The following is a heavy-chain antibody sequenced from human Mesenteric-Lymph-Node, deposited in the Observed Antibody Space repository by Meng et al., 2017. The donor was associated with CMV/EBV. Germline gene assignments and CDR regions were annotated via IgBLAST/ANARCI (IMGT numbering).Heavy chain of an antibody. CDR2: INPKSGGT. CDR1: GYSFSDSY. CDR3: ARDGAVVRGVIPDY. V-gene: IGHV1-2*02. D-gene: IGHD3-10*01. J-gene: IGHJ4*02. Sequence: ASVKVSCKASGYSFSDSYMHWVRQTPGHGFEWMGWINPKSGGTEYAQKFQGRVTMTRDTSISTAYMELTGLTSDDTAVYYCARDGAVVRGVIPDYWGQGTLVTVSS.